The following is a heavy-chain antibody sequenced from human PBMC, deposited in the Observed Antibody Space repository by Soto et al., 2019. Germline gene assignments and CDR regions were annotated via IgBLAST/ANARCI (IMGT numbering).Heavy chain of an antibody. CDR3: AYSSGWWRLDV. D-gene: IGHD6-19*01. Sequence: QVHLQESGPGLVKPSGTLSLTCGVSGGSINNGYWWTWVRQPPGKGLEWIGEKHHSGSTNYNLSLKGRVSIALGKSKNQFSLILSSVTAADTAVYYCAYSSGWWRLDVWGQGTTVTVSS. V-gene: IGHV4-4*02. J-gene: IGHJ6*02. CDR1: GGSINNGYW. CDR2: KHHSGST.